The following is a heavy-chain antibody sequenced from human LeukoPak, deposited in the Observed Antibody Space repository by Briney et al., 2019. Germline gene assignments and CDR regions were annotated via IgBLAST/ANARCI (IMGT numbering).Heavy chain of an antibody. J-gene: IGHJ4*02. CDR3: AKEGGLVLREATINY. D-gene: IGHD5-12*01. V-gene: IGHV3-23*01. CDR1: GFTFSSYA. CDR2: FSGSGGTT. Sequence: GGSLRLSCAASGFTFSSYAMSWVRQAPGKGLEWVSSFSGSGGTTYYADSMKGRFTISRDNSRNTLYLQMNSLRAEDTAIYYCAKEGGLVLREATINYWGQGTLVAASS.